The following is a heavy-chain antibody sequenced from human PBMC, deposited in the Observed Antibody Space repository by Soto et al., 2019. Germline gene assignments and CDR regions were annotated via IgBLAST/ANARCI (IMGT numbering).Heavy chain of an antibody. CDR2: ISSSGNTT. J-gene: IGHJ4*02. Sequence: QVQLVESGGGLVKPGGSLRPSCAASGFTFSDYYMSWVRQAPGKGLEWVSYISSSGNTTYYADSVKGRFTVSRDNAKNSLYLRMNGLRAVDPAVYCRASDYSIHYDFWRGYCGGVGFWGQGTLVTVSS. CDR3: ASDYSIHYDFWRGYCGGVGF. D-gene: IGHD3-3*01. V-gene: IGHV3-11*01. CDR1: GFTFSDYY.